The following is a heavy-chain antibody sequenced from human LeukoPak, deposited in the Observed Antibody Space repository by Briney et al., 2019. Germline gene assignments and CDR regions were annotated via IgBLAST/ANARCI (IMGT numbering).Heavy chain of an antibody. V-gene: IGHV3-30*04. CDR2: ISYDGSNK. D-gene: IGHD6-13*01. Sequence: GGSLRLSCAASGFTFSSYAMHWVRQAPGKGLEWVAVISYDGSNKYYADSVKGRFTISRDNSKNTLYLQMNSLRAEDTAVYYCARILRYSSSWYPGNYYGMDVWGQGTTVTVSS. J-gene: IGHJ6*02. CDR3: ARILRYSSSWYPGNYYGMDV. CDR1: GFTFSSYA.